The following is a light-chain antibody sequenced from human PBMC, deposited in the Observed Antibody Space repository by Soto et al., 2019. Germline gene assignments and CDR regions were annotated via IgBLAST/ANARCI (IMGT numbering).Light chain of an antibody. J-gene: IGLJ1*01. CDR1: RSDVGGYKY. CDR3: SSYTSSSTDV. V-gene: IGLV2-14*01. Sequence: QSVLTQPASVSGSPGQSITISCTGTRSDVGGYKYVSWYQQHPGKVPKLMMYDVSYRPAGVSNRFSGSKSGNTASLTISGLQAEDEADYYCSSYTSSSTDVFGTGTKLTVL. CDR2: DVS.